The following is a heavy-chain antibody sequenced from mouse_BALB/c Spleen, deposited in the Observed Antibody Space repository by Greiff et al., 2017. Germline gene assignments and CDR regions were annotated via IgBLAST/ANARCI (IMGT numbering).Heavy chain of an antibody. Sequence: EVKLQESGPSLVKPSQTLSLTCSVTGDSITSGYWNWIRKFPGNKLEYMGYISYSGSTYYNPSLKSRISITRDTSKNQYYLQLNSVTTEDTATYYCARWLLSYYYAMDYWGQGTSVTVSS. D-gene: IGHD2-3*01. CDR2: ISYSGST. CDR3: ARWLLSYYYAMDY. V-gene: IGHV3-8*02. J-gene: IGHJ4*01. CDR1: GDSITSGY.